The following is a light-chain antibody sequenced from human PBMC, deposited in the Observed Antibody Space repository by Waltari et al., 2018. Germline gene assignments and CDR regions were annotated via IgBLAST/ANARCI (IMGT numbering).Light chain of an antibody. CDR2: VVT. Sequence: QSALTQPASVSGSPGQSITISCPGTTNSFGASKFVSWYQQHPVRAPQLMIYVVTERPSGISYRFSGSQSANTASLTISGLLPEDEAIYYCCSFTATHTLLFGGGTTVTVL. CDR3: CSFTATHTLL. V-gene: IGLV2-14*03. CDR1: TNSFGASKF. J-gene: IGLJ2*01.